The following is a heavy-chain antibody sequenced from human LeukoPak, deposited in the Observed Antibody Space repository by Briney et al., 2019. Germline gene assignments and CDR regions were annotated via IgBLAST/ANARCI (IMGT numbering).Heavy chain of an antibody. CDR1: GFTFSTYA. V-gene: IGHV3-23*01. CDR2: INAVDSGT. CDR3: ARQQDTTNPGY. D-gene: IGHD5-18*01. J-gene: IGHJ4*02. Sequence: PGGSLRLSCAASGFTFSTYAMGWVRQAPGKGLEWVSGINAVDSGTYYADSVKGRFTISRDNAKNSLYLQMNSLRAEDTAVYYCARQQDTTNPGYWGQGTLVTVSS.